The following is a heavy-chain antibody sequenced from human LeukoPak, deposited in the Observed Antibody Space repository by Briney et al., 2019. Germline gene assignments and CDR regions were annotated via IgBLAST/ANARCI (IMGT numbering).Heavy chain of an antibody. CDR1: GFTFSSYE. D-gene: IGHD1-1*01. CDR2: IRSQGYGGTT. CDR3: HDPNGGY. J-gene: IGHJ4*02. V-gene: IGHV3-49*04. Sequence: GGSLRLSCAASGFTFSSYEMNWVRQAPGKGLEWVAFIRSQGYGGTTEYAASVQGRFTISRDDSRSIAYLQMNSLKTEDTAVYYCHDPNGGYWGQGTLVTVSS.